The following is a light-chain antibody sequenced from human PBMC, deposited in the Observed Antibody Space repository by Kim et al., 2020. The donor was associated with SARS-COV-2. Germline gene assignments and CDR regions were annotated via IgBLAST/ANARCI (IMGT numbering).Light chain of an antibody. Sequence: ASVGYRVNITCRTSQSIVGWLAWYQQKPGKAPKLVIYKASSLESGVPSRFSGSGSGTEFTLTISSLHPDDLGTYFCQQYSNYPLTFGGGTKVDIK. V-gene: IGKV1-5*03. J-gene: IGKJ4*01. CDR3: QQYSNYPLT. CDR1: QSIVGW. CDR2: KAS.